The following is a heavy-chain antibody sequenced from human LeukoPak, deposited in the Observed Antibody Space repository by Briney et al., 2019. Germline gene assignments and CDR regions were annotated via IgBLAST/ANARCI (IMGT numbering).Heavy chain of an antibody. Sequence: PSETLSLTCTVSGGSINSGDYYWNWIRQPPGKALEWVGYIYYSGNTIYNPSLESRVTISLDTSKNQFSLKLSSVTAADTAVYYCARVGGTNYYYYGMDVWGQGTTVTVSS. CDR3: ARVGGTNYYYYGMDV. CDR1: GGSINSGDYY. D-gene: IGHD1-26*01. CDR2: IYYSGNT. V-gene: IGHV4-30-4*02. J-gene: IGHJ6*02.